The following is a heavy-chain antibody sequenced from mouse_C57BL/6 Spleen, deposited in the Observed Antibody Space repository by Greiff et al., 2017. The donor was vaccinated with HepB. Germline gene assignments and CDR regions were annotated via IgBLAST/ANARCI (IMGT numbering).Heavy chain of an antibody. Sequence: EVMLVESGEGLVKPGGSLKLSCAASGFTFSSYAMSWVRQTPEKRLEWVAYISSGGDYIYYADTVKGRFTISRDNARNTLYLQMSSLKSEDTAMYYCTRVGSNYVWFAYWGQGTLVTVSA. CDR2: ISSGGDYI. CDR3: TRVGSNYVWFAY. V-gene: IGHV5-9-1*02. CDR1: GFTFSSYA. J-gene: IGHJ3*01. D-gene: IGHD1-1*01.